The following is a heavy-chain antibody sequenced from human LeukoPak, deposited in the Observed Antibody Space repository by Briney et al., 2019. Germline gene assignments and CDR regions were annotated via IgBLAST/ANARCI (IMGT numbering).Heavy chain of an antibody. CDR1: GYRFSSYW. J-gene: IGHJ4*02. V-gene: IGHV5-51*01. D-gene: IGHD4-23*01. Sequence: GESLKISCKGSGYRFSSYWIGWLRQMPGKGLEWMGIIYPGESDTRYSPSLQGQVTISVDRSSGTASLQWSSLKASDTAMYYCARQTHGGNPIDYWGQGTLVTVSS. CDR2: IYPGESDT. CDR3: ARQTHGGNPIDY.